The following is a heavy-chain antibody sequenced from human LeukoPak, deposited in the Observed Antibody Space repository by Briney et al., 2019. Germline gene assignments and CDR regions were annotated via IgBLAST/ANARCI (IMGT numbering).Heavy chain of an antibody. Sequence: SETLSLTCTVSGGSISSYYWSWIRQPAGKGLEWIGRIYTSGSTNYNPSLKSQVTMSVDTSKNQFSLKLSSVTAADTAVYYCARQDNYDFWSGYYMNPPVYFDYWGQGTLVTVSS. CDR3: ARQDNYDFWSGYYMNPPVYFDY. J-gene: IGHJ4*02. V-gene: IGHV4-4*07. CDR1: GGSISSYY. D-gene: IGHD3-3*01. CDR2: IYTSGST.